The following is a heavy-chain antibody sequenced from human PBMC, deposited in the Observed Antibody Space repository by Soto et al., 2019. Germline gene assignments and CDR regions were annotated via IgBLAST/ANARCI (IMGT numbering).Heavy chain of an antibody. V-gene: IGHV3-7*05. CDR3: ARPVRGSPEDV. D-gene: IGHD3-16*01. CDR1: GFTFSAYW. J-gene: IGHJ6*02. CDR2: IKTDGSEK. Sequence: EVQLVESGGGLVQPGGSLRLSCEASGFTFSAYWMGWVRQAPGTGLQWVATIKTDGSEKYYVDSVTGRFTIARDNEKNSLYLQLNTLRAEDTGVYYCARPVRGSPEDVWGQGTKVTVSS.